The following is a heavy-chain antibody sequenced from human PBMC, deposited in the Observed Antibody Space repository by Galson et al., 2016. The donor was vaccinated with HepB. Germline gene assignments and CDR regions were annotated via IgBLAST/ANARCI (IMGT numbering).Heavy chain of an antibody. CDR1: GITFSTYA. D-gene: IGHD6-13*01. CDR2: ISGSGVGT. V-gene: IGHV3-23*01. CDR3: ASRVSFDY. J-gene: IGHJ4*02. Sequence: FLRLSCAASGITFSTYAMSWVRQAPGKGLEWVSGISGSGVGTFYADSVKGRFTISRDNSKNTLYLQMNSLKAEDTAVYYCASRVSFDYWGQGTLVTVSS.